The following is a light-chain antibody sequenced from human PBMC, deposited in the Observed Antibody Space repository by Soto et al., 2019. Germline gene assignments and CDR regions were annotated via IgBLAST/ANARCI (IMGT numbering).Light chain of an antibody. Sequence: TQSPSTLSASVGDRVTITCRASQSISSWLAWYQQKPGQAPRLLIYGASSRATGIPDRFSGSGSGTDFTLTISRREPEDFAVYYCQQYGSSPRTFGQGTKVDIK. J-gene: IGKJ1*01. CDR1: QSISSW. CDR3: QQYGSSPRT. V-gene: IGKV3-20*01. CDR2: GAS.